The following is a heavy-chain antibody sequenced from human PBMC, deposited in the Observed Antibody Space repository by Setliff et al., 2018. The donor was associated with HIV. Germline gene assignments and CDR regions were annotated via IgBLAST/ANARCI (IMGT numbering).Heavy chain of an antibody. CDR2: IKSASAGGAI. CDR3: VTGVVTSSVDY. V-gene: IGHV3-15*07. J-gene: IGHJ4*02. CDR1: GLTFNNAW. Sequence: GGSLRLSCAASGLTFNNAWMNWVRQAQGKGLEWVGRIKSASAGGAIDYAVPVKGRFSISRDDSEKKLSLQMNSLRSEDTAVYYCVTGVVTSSVDYWGQGTMVTVSS. D-gene: IGHD3-22*01.